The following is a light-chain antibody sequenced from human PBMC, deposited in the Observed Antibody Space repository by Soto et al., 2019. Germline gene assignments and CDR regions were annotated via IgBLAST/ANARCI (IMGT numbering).Light chain of an antibody. CDR2: DVS. CDR1: SSDVGGYNY. Sequence: QSVLTQPASVSGSPGQSITISCTGTSSDVGGYNYVSWYQQHPGKAPKLLIYDVSNRPSGVSNLFSGSKSGNTASLTISGLQAEDEADYYCSSYTSSSVVFGGGTKLTVL. J-gene: IGLJ2*01. CDR3: SSYTSSSVV. V-gene: IGLV2-14*01.